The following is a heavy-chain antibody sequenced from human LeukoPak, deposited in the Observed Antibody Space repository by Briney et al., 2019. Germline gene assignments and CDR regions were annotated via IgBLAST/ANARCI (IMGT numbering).Heavy chain of an antibody. CDR2: IQTSGKT. CDR1: GGSITYYY. Sequence: SETLSLTCSVSGGSITYYYWSWIRQPAGKGLEWIGRIQTSGKTNYNPSLKSRVTTSVDTSKNQFSLKLSSVTAADTAVYYCVRDVGTSDAFDIWGQGTMVIVSS. J-gene: IGHJ3*02. CDR3: VRDVGTSDAFDI. V-gene: IGHV4-4*07. D-gene: IGHD1-1*01.